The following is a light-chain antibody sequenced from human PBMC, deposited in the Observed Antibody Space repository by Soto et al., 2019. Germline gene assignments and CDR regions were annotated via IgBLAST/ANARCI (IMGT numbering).Light chain of an antibody. V-gene: IGKV3-20*01. CDR1: QSVSTNF. Sequence: EIVLTQSPGTLSLSPGEGATLSCRASQSVSTNFFAWYQQKPGQAPRLLIYGASTRATGIPDRFSGSGSGTDFTLTISRLEPEAFAVYYCQQYGRTSWTFGQGTKVEI. CDR2: GAS. CDR3: QQYGRTSWT. J-gene: IGKJ1*01.